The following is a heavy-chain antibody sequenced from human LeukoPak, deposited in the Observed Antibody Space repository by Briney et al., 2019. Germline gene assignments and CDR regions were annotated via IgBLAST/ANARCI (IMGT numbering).Heavy chain of an antibody. CDR2: ISGSGGST. D-gene: IGHD3-22*01. Sequence: GGSLRLSCAASGFTFSSYAMSWVHQAPGMGLEWVSAISGSGGSTYYADSVKGRFTISRDNSKNTLYLQMNSLRAEDTAVYYCAKDLLYSDSSGYYSHWGQGTLVTVSS. V-gene: IGHV3-23*01. CDR1: GFTFSSYA. CDR3: AKDLLYSDSSGYYSH. J-gene: IGHJ4*02.